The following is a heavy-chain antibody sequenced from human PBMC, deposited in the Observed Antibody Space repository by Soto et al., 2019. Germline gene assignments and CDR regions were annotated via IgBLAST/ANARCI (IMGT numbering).Heavy chain of an antibody. V-gene: IGHV3-30-3*01. CDR2: ISYDGSNK. D-gene: IGHD5-18*01. J-gene: IGHJ4*02. Sequence: VQLVESGGGVVQPGRSLRLSCAASGFTFSSYAMHWVRQAPGKGLEWVAVISYDGSNKYYADSVKGRFTISRDNSKNTLYLQMNGLRAEDTAVYYCARDLTAMATIGYWGQGTLVTVSS. CDR3: ARDLTAMATIGY. CDR1: GFTFSSYA.